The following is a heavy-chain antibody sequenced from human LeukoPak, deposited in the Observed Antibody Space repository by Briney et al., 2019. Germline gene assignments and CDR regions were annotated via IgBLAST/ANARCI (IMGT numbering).Heavy chain of an antibody. D-gene: IGHD1-26*01. CDR2: ISAYNGNT. V-gene: IGHV1-18*01. CDR1: GYTLTSYG. CDR3: ARDPSYSGSIDY. Sequence: GASVTVSCKASGYTLTSYGISWVRQAPGQGLEWMGWISAYNGNTNYAQKLQGTVTMTTDTSTSTAYMELRSLRTDDTAVYYCARDPSYSGSIDYWGQGTLVTVSS. J-gene: IGHJ4*02.